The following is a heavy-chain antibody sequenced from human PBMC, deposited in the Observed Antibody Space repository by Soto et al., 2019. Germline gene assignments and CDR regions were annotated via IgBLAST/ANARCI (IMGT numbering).Heavy chain of an antibody. Sequence: QVQVVESGGGVVQPGRSLRLSCAASGFTFSNYAMHWVRQAPGKGLEWMALISYDGSNEYYADSVKGRFTISRDNSKNTVCLQMDSLRAEDTAVYYCAKEGAVPADLDYWGQGTLVTVSS. CDR3: AKEGAVPADLDY. D-gene: IGHD6-19*01. CDR1: GFTFSNYA. V-gene: IGHV3-30*18. CDR2: ISYDGSNE. J-gene: IGHJ4*02.